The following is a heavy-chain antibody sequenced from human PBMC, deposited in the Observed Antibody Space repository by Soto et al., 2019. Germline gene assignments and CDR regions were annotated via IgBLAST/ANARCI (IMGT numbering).Heavy chain of an antibody. Sequence: GASVKVSCKASGYTFTSYGISWVRQAPGQGLEWMGWISTYNGNTNYAQKLQGRVTMTTDTSTSTAYMELRSLRSDDTAVYYCAIEPDPGYFQHWGQGTLVTVSS. CDR1: GYTFTSYG. CDR3: AIEPDPGYFQH. J-gene: IGHJ1*01. V-gene: IGHV1-18*01. CDR2: ISTYNGNT.